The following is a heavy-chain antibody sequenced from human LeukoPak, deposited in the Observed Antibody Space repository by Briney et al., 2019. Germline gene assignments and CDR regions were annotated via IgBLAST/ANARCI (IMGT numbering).Heavy chain of an antibody. CDR1: GFTFSSYG. V-gene: IGHV3-30*02. Sequence: TGGSLRLSCAASGFTFSSYGMHWVRQAPGKGLEWVAFIRYDGSNKYYADSVKGRFTISRDNAKNALLLQMNSLRAEDTAVYYCARPQVNDYGDCGIWGQGTMVAVSS. CDR2: IRYDGSNK. J-gene: IGHJ3*02. CDR3: ARPQVNDYGDCGI. D-gene: IGHD4-17*01.